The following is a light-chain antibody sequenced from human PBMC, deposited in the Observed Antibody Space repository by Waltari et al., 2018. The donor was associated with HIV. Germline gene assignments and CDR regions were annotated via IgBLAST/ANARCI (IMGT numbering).Light chain of an antibody. CDR1: SSDVGGYNY. CDR3: SSYTSSSVV. V-gene: IGLV2-14*01. J-gene: IGLJ2*01. CDR2: EVS. Sequence: QSALTQPASVSGSPGQSITTSCPRTSSDVGGYNYVSWYQQHPGKAPKLMIYEVSNRPSGVSNRFSGSKSGNTASLTISGLQAEDEADYYCSSYTSSSVVFGGGTKLTVL.